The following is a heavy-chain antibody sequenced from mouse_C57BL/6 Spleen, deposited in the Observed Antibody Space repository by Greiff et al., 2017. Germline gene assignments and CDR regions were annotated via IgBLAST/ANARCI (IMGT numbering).Heavy chain of an antibody. Sequence: QVQLQQSGPGLVAPSQSLSITCTVSGFSLTSYAISWVRQPPGKGLEWLGVIWTGGGTNYNSALKSRLSISKDNSKSQVFLKMNSLQTDDTARYYCARNWGLQSYYYAMDYWGQGTSVTVSS. V-gene: IGHV2-9-1*01. J-gene: IGHJ4*01. D-gene: IGHD2-2*01. CDR3: ARNWGLQSYYYAMDY. CDR2: IWTGGGT. CDR1: GFSLTSYA.